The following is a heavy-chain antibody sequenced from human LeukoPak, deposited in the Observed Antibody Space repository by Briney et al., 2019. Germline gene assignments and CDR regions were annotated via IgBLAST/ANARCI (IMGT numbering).Heavy chain of an antibody. CDR3: AKRRSVVMAYYYYAMDV. CDR1: GFTFSSYG. Sequence: SGGSLRLSCAASGFTFSSYGMSWVRQAPGKGLEWVSAISGSGGSTYHADSVKGRFTISRDNSKNTLYLQMNSLRAEDTAVYYCAKRRSVVMAYYYYAMDVWGQGTTATVSS. V-gene: IGHV3-23*01. D-gene: IGHD2-8*01. J-gene: IGHJ6*02. CDR2: ISGSGGST.